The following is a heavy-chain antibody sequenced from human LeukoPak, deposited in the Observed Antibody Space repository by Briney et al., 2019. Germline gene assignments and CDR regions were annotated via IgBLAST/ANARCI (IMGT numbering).Heavy chain of an antibody. J-gene: IGHJ3*02. Sequence: SETLSLTCEVYGGSLSPYWWSWIRQPPGKGLEWIGEIKYSGHTNYNPSLESRVTISVDTSKKQFSLKLSSVTVADTALYFCARRGANDFGDSAGNFAYDIWGQGTMVTPSS. D-gene: IGHD4-17*01. V-gene: IGHV4-34*01. CDR3: ARRGANDFGDSAGNFAYDI. CDR1: GGSLSPYW. CDR2: IKYSGHT.